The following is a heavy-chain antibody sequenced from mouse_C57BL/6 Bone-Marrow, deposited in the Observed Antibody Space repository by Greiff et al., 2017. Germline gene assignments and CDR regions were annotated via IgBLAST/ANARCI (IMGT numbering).Heavy chain of an antibody. V-gene: IGHV5-6*02. CDR2: ISSGGSYT. CDR1: GFTFSSYG. J-gene: IGHJ4*01. CDR3: ARHSMVTTTGYYAMDY. Sequence: EVMLVESGGDLVKPGGSLKLSCAASGFTFSSYGMSWVRQTPDKRLEWVATISSGGSYTYYPDSVKGRFTISRDNAKNTLYLQMSSLKSEDTAMYYCARHSMVTTTGYYAMDYWGQGTSVTVSS. D-gene: IGHD2-2*01.